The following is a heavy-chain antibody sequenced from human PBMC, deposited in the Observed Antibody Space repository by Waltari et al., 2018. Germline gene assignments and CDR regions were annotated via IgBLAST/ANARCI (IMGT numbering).Heavy chain of an antibody. CDR3: EMRSYHDYYYYGMDV. D-gene: IGHD1-26*01. CDR2: IYYSGST. Sequence: QLQLQESGPGLVKPSETLSLTCTVSGGSISSSSYYWGWIRQPPGQGLEWIGSIYYSGSTYYNPSLKSRVTISVDTSKNQFSLKLSSVTAADTAVYYCEMRSYHDYYYYGMDVWGQGTTVTVSS. CDR1: GGSISSSSYY. J-gene: IGHJ6*02. V-gene: IGHV4-39*01.